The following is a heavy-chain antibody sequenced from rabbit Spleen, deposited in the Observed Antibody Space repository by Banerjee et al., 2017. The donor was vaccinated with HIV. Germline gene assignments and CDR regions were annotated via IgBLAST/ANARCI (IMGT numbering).Heavy chain of an antibody. CDR2: IYGGVIGST. V-gene: IGHV1S40*01. D-gene: IGHD2-1*01. CDR1: GFSFSSSDYY. CDR3: ARGSAAMTLVITGFYFHL. Sequence: QSLEESGGGLVQPEGSLALTCKASGFSFSSSDYYMCWVRQAPGKGLESIACIYGGVIGSTYYATWAKGRFTISKSSSTTVTLQMTSLTAADTATYFCARGSAAMTLVITGFYFHLWGPGTLVTVS. J-gene: IGHJ4*01.